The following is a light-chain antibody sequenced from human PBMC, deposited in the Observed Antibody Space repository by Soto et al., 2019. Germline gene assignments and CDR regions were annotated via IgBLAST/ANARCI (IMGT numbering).Light chain of an antibody. CDR3: QQYGSSPWT. Sequence: ETVLTQSPGTLSLSPGERATLSCRASQTIRSNYLAWYRKTPGQAPRLLIYGASNRATGIADRFSGRGSGTDFTLIISRLEPEDFALYYCQQYGSSPWTFGQGTKVEIK. CDR1: QTIRSNY. CDR2: GAS. J-gene: IGKJ1*01. V-gene: IGKV3-20*01.